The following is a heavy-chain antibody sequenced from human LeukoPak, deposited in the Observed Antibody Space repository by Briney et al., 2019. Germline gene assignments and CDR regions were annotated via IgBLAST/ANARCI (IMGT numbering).Heavy chain of an antibody. CDR3: ARPRSYGSGPFDI. J-gene: IGHJ3*02. CDR2: IYPGDSNT. CDR1: GYSFTRYW. Sequence: GDSLKISCKGSGYSFTRYWIGWVRQMPGKGLEWMGIIYPGDSNTRYSASFQGQVTISADKSISIAYLQWSSLKASDTAMYYCARPRSYGSGPFDIWGQGTMVTVSS. D-gene: IGHD3-10*01. V-gene: IGHV5-51*01.